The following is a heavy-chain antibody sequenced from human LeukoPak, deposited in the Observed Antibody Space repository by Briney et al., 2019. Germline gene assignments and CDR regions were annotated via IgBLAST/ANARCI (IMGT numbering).Heavy chain of an antibody. D-gene: IGHD1-1*01. CDR2: MYDRGDT. V-gene: IGHV3-66*02. CDR3: AGRRADTCNFCFVY. J-gene: IGHJ4*02. CDR1: GFTVTSNF. Sequence: GGSLRLSCAVSGFTVTSNFMSWVCQAPGKGLEGVSVMYDRGDTYYAASVKGRFTVSRDTSKNTLFLQLNNVGAEDTAVYYCAGRRADTCNFCFVYWGQGTLVTVSS.